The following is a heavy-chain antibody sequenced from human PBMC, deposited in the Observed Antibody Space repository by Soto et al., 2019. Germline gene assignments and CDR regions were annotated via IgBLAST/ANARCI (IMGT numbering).Heavy chain of an antibody. V-gene: IGHV3-7*03. CDR1: GLIFSNFW. CDR3: ARDFTDDAFDI. Sequence: PGGSLRLSCEASGLIFSNFWMSWVRQAPGKGLEWVAKIKQDGSEKYYVNSVKGRFTISRDNAKNSLFLQMNSLRADDTAVYYCARDFTDDAFDIWGQGTMVTVSS. J-gene: IGHJ3*02. CDR2: IKQDGSEK.